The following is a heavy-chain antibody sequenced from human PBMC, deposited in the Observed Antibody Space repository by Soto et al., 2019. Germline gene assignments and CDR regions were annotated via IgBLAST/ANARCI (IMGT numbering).Heavy chain of an antibody. CDR1: GGSISSNNW. J-gene: IGHJ2*01. V-gene: IGHV4-4*02. Sequence: QVQLQESGPGLVKPSGTLSLTCAVSGGSISSNNWWSWVRQPPGKGLEWIGEIYHTGSTNYNPSLKSRVTISVDKSKYQFSLKLSSVTAADTAVYYCARGDGGNSHWYFNLWGRGTLVTVSS. CDR3: ARGDGGNSHWYFNL. CDR2: IYHTGST. D-gene: IGHD2-21*02.